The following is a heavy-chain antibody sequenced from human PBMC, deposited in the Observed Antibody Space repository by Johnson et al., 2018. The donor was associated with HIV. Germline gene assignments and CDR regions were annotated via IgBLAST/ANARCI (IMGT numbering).Heavy chain of an antibody. Sequence: QMLLVESGGGVVQPGRSLRLSCAASAFTFSSYAMHWVRQAPGKGLEWVAVISYDASNKYYADSVKGRFTISRGNSKNTLYLQMNSLRTEDTAVYYCARVRGGTGHGAFEIGGQGTMVTVSS. V-gene: IGHV3-30*04. CDR3: ARVRGGTGHGAFEI. CDR1: AFTFSSYA. CDR2: ISYDASNK. J-gene: IGHJ3*02.